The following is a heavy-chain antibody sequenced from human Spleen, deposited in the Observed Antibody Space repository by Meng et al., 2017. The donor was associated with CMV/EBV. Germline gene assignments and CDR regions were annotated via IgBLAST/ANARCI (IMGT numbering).Heavy chain of an antibody. CDR1: GFSLSSSGVG. J-gene: IGHJ6*02. D-gene: IGHD2-2*01. V-gene: IGHV4-39*07. CDR3: ASYIVVVPAAYYGMDV. CDR2: IYYSGST. Sequence: SGPTLVKPTQTLTLTCTFSGFSLSSSGVGVGWIRQPPGKGLEWIGSIYYSGSTYYNPSLKSRVTISVDTSKNQFSLKLSSVTAADTAVYYCASYIVVVPAAYYGMDVWGQGTTVTVSS.